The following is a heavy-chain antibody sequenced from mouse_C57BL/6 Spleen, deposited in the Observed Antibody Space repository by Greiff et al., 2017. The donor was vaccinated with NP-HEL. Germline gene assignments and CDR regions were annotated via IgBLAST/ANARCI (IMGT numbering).Heavy chain of an antibody. CDR3: AISAGIYYGYDAGFDY. Sequence: VQLQQSGAELVKPGASVKMSCKASGYTFTSYWITWVKQRPGQGLEWIGDIYPGSGSTNYNEKFKSKATLTVDTSSSTAYMQLSSLTSEDSAFYYCAISAGIYYGYDAGFDYWGQGTTLTVSS. CDR1: GYTFTSYW. V-gene: IGHV1-55*01. D-gene: IGHD2-2*01. CDR2: IYPGSGST. J-gene: IGHJ2*01.